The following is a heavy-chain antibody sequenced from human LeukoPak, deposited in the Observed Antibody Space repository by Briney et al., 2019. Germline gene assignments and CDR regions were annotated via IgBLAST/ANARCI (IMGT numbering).Heavy chain of an antibody. CDR1: GYSLTSYW. V-gene: IGHV5-51*01. J-gene: IGHJ4*02. D-gene: IGHD3-9*01. CDR2: IYPGDSDT. Sequence: GESLKISRKGSGYSLTSYWIGWVRQMPGKGLEWMGIIYPGDSDTRYSTSFQGQVTILADKSISSAYLQWSSLKASDTAMYYCARPSYYDILTGPAHPPDYWGQGTLVTVSS. CDR3: ARPSYYDILTGPAHPPDY.